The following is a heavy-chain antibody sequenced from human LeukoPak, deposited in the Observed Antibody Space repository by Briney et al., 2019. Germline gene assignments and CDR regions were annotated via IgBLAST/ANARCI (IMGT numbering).Heavy chain of an antibody. CDR3: TTDYRYLYWHSSFDY. D-gene: IGHD2-15*01. CDR2: IDSGGST. J-gene: IGHJ4*02. V-gene: IGHV3-53*01. Sequence: GGSLRLSCAASRFTVSSNYMIWVRQAPGKGLEWVSVIDSGGSTYYADSVRGRFTVSRDTSKNTMYLHMNSLRAEDTAVYYCTTDYRYLYWHSSFDYWGQGTLVTVSS. CDR1: RFTVSSNY.